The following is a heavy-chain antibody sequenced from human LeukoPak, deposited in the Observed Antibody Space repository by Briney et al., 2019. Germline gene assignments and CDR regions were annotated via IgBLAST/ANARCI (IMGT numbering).Heavy chain of an antibody. D-gene: IGHD2-8*01. V-gene: IGHV3-53*01. CDR2: IYSGGST. Sequence: PGGSLRLSCAASGFTVSTYYMTWVRQAPGKGLECVSVIYSGGSTYYADSVKGRFTVSRDNSKNTLYLQMNSLRAEDTAMYYCARGLGYCTSATCLLPFDYWGQATLVTVSP. CDR1: GFTVSTYY. J-gene: IGHJ4*02. CDR3: ARGLGYCTSATCLLPFDY.